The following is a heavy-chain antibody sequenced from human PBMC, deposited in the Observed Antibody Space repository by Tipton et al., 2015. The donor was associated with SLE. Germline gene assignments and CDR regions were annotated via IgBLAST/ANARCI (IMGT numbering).Heavy chain of an antibody. Sequence: TLSLTCTVSGGSISSSSYSWGWIRQPPGKGLQWIGEINHTGSTNYNPSLKSRVTISVDTSKNQFSLKLSSVTAADTAVYYCALKRGWFGELLHYWGQGTLVTVSS. J-gene: IGHJ4*02. V-gene: IGHV4-39*07. CDR1: GGSISSSSYS. CDR3: ALKRGWFGELLHY. CDR2: INHTGST. D-gene: IGHD3-10*01.